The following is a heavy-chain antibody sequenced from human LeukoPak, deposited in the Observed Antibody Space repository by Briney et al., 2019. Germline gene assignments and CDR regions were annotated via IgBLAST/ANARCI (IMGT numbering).Heavy chain of an antibody. V-gene: IGHV4-4*07. J-gene: IGHJ6*03. Sequence: SETLSLTCTVSGDSISSFYWSWIRQPAGKGLEWIGRIYTSGSTNYNPSLKSRLTISVDKSKTQFSLKLTSVTAADTAVYYCARGGQWVRLDYFYYMDVWGKGTTVTVSS. CDR2: IYTSGST. D-gene: IGHD6-19*01. CDR3: ARGGQWVRLDYFYYMDV. CDR1: GDSISSFY.